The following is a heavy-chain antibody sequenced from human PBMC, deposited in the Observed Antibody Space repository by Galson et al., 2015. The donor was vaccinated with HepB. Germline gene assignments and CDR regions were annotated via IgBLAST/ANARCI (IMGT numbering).Heavy chain of an antibody. D-gene: IGHD5-18*01. J-gene: IGHJ4*02. Sequence: SLRLSCAASGFTFSSYAMHWVRQAPGKGLEWVAVISYDGSNKYYADSVKGRFTTSRDNSKNTLYLQINSLRAEDTAVYYCARDPRGYSYGVFDYWGQGTLVTVSS. CDR2: ISYDGSNK. CDR3: ARDPRGYSYGVFDY. V-gene: IGHV3-30-3*01. CDR1: GFTFSSYA.